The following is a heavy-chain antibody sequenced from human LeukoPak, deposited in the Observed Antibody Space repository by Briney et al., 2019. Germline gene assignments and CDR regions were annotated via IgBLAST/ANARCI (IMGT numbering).Heavy chain of an antibody. Sequence: PSETLSLTCTVSGGSISSSCYYWGWIRQPPGKGLEWIGSIYYSGSTYYNPSLKSRVTISVDTSKNQFSLKLSSVTAADTAVYYCARQGRSGNWFDPWGQGTLVTVSS. D-gene: IGHD3-10*01. CDR2: IYYSGST. V-gene: IGHV4-39*01. CDR1: GGSISSSCYY. CDR3: ARQGRSGNWFDP. J-gene: IGHJ5*02.